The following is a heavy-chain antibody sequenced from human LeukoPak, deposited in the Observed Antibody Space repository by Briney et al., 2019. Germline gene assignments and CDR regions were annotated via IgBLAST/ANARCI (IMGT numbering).Heavy chain of an antibody. D-gene: IGHD6-13*01. J-gene: IGHJ4*02. CDR1: GGSISSYY. CDR2: ISGSGGST. CDR3: VKDRVLELVGEDYFDY. Sequence: ETLSLTCTVSGGSISSYYWSWIRQPPGKGLEWVSAISGSGGSTYYADSVKGRFTISRDNSKNTLYLQMNSLRAEDTAVYYCVKDRVLELVGEDYFDYWGQGTLVTVSS. V-gene: IGHV3-23*01.